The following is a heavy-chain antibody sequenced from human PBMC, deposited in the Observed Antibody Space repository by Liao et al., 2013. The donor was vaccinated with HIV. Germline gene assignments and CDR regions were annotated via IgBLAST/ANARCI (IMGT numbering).Heavy chain of an antibody. CDR3: ARARRHYGPKIVHYYYYYMDV. CDR2: IYYSGST. V-gene: IGHV4-59*02. D-gene: IGHD3-10*01. CDR1: GGSVSSYY. J-gene: IGHJ6*03. Sequence: QVQLQESGPGLVKPSETLSLTCTVSGGSVSSYYWSWIRQPPGKGLEWIGYIYYSGSTKYNPSLKSRVSISIDTSNNQFSLKLSSVSAADTALYYCARARRHYGPKIVHYYYYYMDVWATGPTVTVSS.